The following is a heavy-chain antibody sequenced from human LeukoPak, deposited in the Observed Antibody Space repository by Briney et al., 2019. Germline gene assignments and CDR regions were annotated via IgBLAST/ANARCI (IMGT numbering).Heavy chain of an antibody. J-gene: IGHJ6*02. Sequence: SVKVSCKASGGTFNRYAISWVRQAPGQGLEWMGRIIPIFGIANYAQKFQGRVTMTADKSTSTAYMEVSSLRSEDTAVYYCARVSCGGDCYYYYGMDVWGQGTTVTVSS. D-gene: IGHD2-21*02. CDR3: ARVSCGGDCYYYYGMDV. CDR2: IIPIFGIA. CDR1: GGTFNRYA. V-gene: IGHV1-69*04.